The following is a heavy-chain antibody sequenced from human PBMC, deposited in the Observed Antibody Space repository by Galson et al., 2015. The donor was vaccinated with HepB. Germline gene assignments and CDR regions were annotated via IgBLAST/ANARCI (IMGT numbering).Heavy chain of an antibody. D-gene: IGHD2-15*01. Sequence: SLRLSCAASGFTFSLSAMHWVRQAPGKGLEYVASISSNGGSTDFADSVKGRFTISRDNSKNTLYLQMSSLRAEDTAVYYCVKRILDCSGGSCYSGKFDPWGQGTLVTVSS. CDR2: ISSNGGST. V-gene: IGHV3-64D*06. CDR3: VKRILDCSGGSCYSGKFDP. CDR1: GFTFSLSA. J-gene: IGHJ5*02.